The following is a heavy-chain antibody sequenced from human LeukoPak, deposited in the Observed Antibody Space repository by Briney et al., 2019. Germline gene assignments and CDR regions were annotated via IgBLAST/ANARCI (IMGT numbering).Heavy chain of an antibody. V-gene: IGHV3-74*01. J-gene: IGHJ6*03. CDR2: INSDGSST. CDR1: GSTFSSYW. Sequence: GGSLRLSCAASGSTFSSYWMHWVRQAPGKGLVWVSRINSDGSSTSYADSVKGRFTISRDNAKNTLYLQMNSLRAEDTAVYYCARAGYCSSTSCHYYYYYMDVWGKGTTATVSS. CDR3: ARAGYCSSTSCHYYYYYMDV. D-gene: IGHD2-2*01.